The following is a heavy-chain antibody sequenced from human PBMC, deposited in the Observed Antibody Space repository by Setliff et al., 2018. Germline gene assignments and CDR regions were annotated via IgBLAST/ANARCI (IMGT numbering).Heavy chain of an antibody. J-gene: IGHJ4*02. CDR1: GCAFITFG. D-gene: IGHD2-2*01. Sequence: ASVKVSCKTSGCAFITFGMSWVRQAPGQGLEWMGWMSPVYGIANYARKFQGRVTLTADTSTTTAYLELTSLRYDDTAVYYCVRGPGPRVVVAMPFDYWGQGTPVTVSS. CDR3: VRGPGPRVVVAMPFDY. V-gene: IGHV1-18*01. CDR2: MSPVYGIA.